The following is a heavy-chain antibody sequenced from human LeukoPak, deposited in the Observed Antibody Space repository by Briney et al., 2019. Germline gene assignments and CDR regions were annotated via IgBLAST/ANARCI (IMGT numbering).Heavy chain of an antibody. Sequence: ASVKVSCKASGYSFTSYGINWVRQAPGQGLEWMGWINAYNGNTNYVQKVQGRVTMTTDTSTTTAYMELRSLRSDDTAVYYCARERGIVGGTNFFGYWGQGTLVTVSS. D-gene: IGHD1-26*01. V-gene: IGHV1-18*01. CDR3: ARERGIVGGTNFFGY. J-gene: IGHJ4*02. CDR1: GYSFTSYG. CDR2: INAYNGNT.